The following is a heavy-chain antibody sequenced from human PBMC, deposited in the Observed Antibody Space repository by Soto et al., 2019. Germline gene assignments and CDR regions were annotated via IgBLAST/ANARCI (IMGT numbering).Heavy chain of an antibody. D-gene: IGHD4-17*01. CDR1: GFTFDDYA. CDR3: AKDRGAAAVTTLIDY. V-gene: IGHV3-9*01. Sequence: GGSLRLSCAASGFTFDDYAMHWVRQAPGKGLEWVSGISWNSGSIGYADSVKGRFTISRDNAKNSLYLQMNSLRAEDTALYYCAKDRGAAAVTTLIDYWGRGTLVTVSS. J-gene: IGHJ4*02. CDR2: ISWNSGSI.